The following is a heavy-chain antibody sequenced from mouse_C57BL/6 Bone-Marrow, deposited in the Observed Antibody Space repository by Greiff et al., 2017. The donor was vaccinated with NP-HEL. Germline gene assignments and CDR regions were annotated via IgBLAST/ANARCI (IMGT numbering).Heavy chain of an antibody. V-gene: IGHV14-4*01. CDR3: TTRGIYTTVVEDWYFDV. CDR2: IDPENGDT. D-gene: IGHD1-1*01. CDR1: GFNIKDDY. Sequence: EVQRVESGAELVRPGASVKLSCTASGFNIKDDYMHWVKQRPEQGLEWIGWIDPENGDTEYASKFQGKATITADTSSNTAYLQLSSLTSEDTAVYYCTTRGIYTTVVEDWYFDVWGTGTTVTVSS. J-gene: IGHJ1*03.